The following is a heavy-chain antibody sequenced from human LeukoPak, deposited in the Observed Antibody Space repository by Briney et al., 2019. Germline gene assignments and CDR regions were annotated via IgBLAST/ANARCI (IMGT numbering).Heavy chain of an antibody. Sequence: SQTLSLTCTVSGGSISSGGYYWSWIRQHPGKGLEWIGYIYYSGSTYYNPSLKSRVTISVDTSKNQFSLKLSSVTAADTAVYYCARDQPRGGFIDYWGRGTLVTVSS. D-gene: IGHD3-10*01. CDR3: ARDQPRGGFIDY. CDR1: GGSISSGGYY. J-gene: IGHJ4*02. CDR2: IYYSGST. V-gene: IGHV4-31*03.